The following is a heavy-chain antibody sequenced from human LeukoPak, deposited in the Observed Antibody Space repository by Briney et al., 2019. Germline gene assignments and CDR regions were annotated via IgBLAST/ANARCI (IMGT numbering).Heavy chain of an antibody. CDR1: GYTFTSYY. Sequence: ASVKVSCKASGYTFTSYYMHWVRQAPGQGLGWMGIINPSGGSTSYAQKFQGRVTVTRDTSTSTVYMELSSLRSEDTAVYYCARSGLIFGLVIETHFDSWGQGTLVTVSS. V-gene: IGHV1-46*01. J-gene: IGHJ4*02. D-gene: IGHD3/OR15-3a*01. CDR3: ARSGLIFGLVIETHFDS. CDR2: INPSGGST.